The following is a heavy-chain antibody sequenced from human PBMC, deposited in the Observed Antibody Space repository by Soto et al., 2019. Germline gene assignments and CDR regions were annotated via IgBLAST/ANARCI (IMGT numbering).Heavy chain of an antibody. CDR3: GRRRDDSGSYFDS. CDR1: GFTFSSYT. D-gene: IGHD3-10*01. J-gene: IGHJ4*02. CDR2: ITDSGGIT. Sequence: GGSLRLSCAASGFTFSSYTMSWVRQAPGKGLEWVSAITDSGGITYTADSVKGRFTISRDNSKNTLYLQMNSLRVEDTAVYYCGRRRDDSGSYFDSWGQGTLVTVSS. V-gene: IGHV3-23*01.